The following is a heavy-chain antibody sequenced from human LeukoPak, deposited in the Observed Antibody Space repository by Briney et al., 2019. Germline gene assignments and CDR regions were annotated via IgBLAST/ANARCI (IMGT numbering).Heavy chain of an antibody. J-gene: IGHJ5*02. CDR3: AREGKDYCSGGSCYSRRQGWFDP. V-gene: IGHV1-69*04. CDR1: GGTFSSYA. Sequence: SVKVSCKASGGTFSSYAISWVRQAPGQGLEWVGRIIPILGIANYAQKFQGRVTITADKSTSTAYMELSSLRSDDTAVYYCAREGKDYCSGGSCYSRRQGWFDPWGQGTLVTVSS. D-gene: IGHD2-15*01. CDR2: IIPILGIA.